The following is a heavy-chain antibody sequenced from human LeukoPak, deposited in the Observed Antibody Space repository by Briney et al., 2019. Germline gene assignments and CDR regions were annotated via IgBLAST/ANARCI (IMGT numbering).Heavy chain of an antibody. V-gene: IGHV1-2*02. CDR3: ARVLRYCSGGNCYSGGLGYMDV. Sequence: VASVKVSCKASGYTFTGYYMHWVRQAPGQGLEWMGWINPKSGGTNYAQKFQGRVTMTRDTSISTTYMELSRLRSGDTAVYYCARVLRYCSGGNCYSGGLGYMDVWGKGTTVTISS. J-gene: IGHJ6*03. CDR2: INPKSGGT. CDR1: GYTFTGYY. D-gene: IGHD2-15*01.